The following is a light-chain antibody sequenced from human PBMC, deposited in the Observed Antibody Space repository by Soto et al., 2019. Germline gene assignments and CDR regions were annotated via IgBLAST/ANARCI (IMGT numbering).Light chain of an antibody. CDR1: QSVSNSF. CDR2: VAS. V-gene: IGKV3-20*01. J-gene: IGKJ2*01. Sequence: EIVLTQSPGTLSLSPGERATLNCRASQSVSNSFLAWYRHKPGQAPTLLIYVASSRATGIPARFSGSGSGTDFTLTISRLEPEDFAVYYCQQYGSSPYTFGQGTKLEIK. CDR3: QQYGSSPYT.